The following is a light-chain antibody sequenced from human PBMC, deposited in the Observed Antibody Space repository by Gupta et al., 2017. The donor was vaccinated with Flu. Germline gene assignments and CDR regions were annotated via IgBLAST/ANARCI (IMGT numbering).Light chain of an antibody. CDR1: SSDVGGYNY. J-gene: IGLJ3*02. V-gene: IGLV2-14*01. CDR2: EVS. Sequence: ALTQPASVSGSPSQSITISCTGTSSDVGGYNYVSWYQQHPGKDPKLMIYEVSDRPSGVSNRFAGSKSGNTASLTIYGLQGDDEADYYCASFTSSRTLVFGGGTKLTVL. CDR3: ASFTSSRTLV.